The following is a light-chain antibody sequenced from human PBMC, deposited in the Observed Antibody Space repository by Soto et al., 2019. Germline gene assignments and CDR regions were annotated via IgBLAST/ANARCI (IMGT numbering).Light chain of an antibody. V-gene: IGKV3-20*01. CDR2: GAS. J-gene: IGKJ2*01. Sequence: EIVLTQSPGTLSLSPGERAPLSCRASQSVSSSYLAWYQQKPGQAPRLLIYGASSRATGIPDRFSGSGSGTDFTLTISRLVPEDFAVYYCQQYASSPVYTFGQGTKLEIK. CDR1: QSVSSSY. CDR3: QQYASSPVYT.